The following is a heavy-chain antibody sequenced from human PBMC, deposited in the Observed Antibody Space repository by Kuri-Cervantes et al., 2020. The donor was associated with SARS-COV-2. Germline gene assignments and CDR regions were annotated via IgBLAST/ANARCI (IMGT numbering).Heavy chain of an antibody. Sequence: SGPTLAKPTQTLTLPCTFSGFSLSTGGVGVGWIRQPPGKALEWLALIYWNDDKRSSPSLKSRLTITKETSKNQVVLTMTNMDPVDTATYYCAHRTEGGDYFDYWGQGTLVTVSS. CDR1: GFSLSTGGVG. CDR2: IYWNDDK. J-gene: IGHJ4*02. CDR3: AHRTEGGDYFDY. V-gene: IGHV2-5*01. D-gene: IGHD1-14*01.